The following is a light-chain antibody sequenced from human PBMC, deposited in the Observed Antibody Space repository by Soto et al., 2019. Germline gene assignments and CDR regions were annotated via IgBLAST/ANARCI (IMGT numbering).Light chain of an antibody. V-gene: IGKV3-20*01. CDR2: GAS. CDR1: QSFXSCY. J-gene: IGKJ1*01. Sequence: DIVLTQSPGALSLSPGERATLSCRASQSFXSCYGAWYQQKPGEAPRFLXYGASTRATGIPVRLSGSGSGTEFTLTITSLQSEDFAVYYCQQYNSYPLTVGQGTKVDIK. CDR3: QQYNSYPLT.